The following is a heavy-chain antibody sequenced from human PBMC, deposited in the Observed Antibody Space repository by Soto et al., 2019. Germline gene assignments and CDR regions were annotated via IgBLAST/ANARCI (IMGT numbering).Heavy chain of an antibody. CDR1: GGSISSGGYY. CDR3: AREIRYCSGGSCYLNWFDP. J-gene: IGHJ5*02. D-gene: IGHD2-15*01. V-gene: IGHV4-31*03. Sequence: PSETLSLTCTVSGGSISSGGYYWSWIRQHPGKGLEWIGYIYYSGSTYYNPSLKSRVTISVDTSENQFSLKLSSVTAADTAVYYCAREIRYCSGGSCYLNWFDPWGQGTLVTVSS. CDR2: IYYSGST.